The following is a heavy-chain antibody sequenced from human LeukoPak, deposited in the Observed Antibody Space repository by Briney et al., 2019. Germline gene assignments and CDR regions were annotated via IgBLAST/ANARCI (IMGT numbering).Heavy chain of an antibody. V-gene: IGHV4-4*07. CDR1: GGSISSYY. J-gene: IGHJ4*02. Sequence: SETLSLTCTVSGGSISSYYWSWIRQSAGKGLEWIGRIYTSGSTNYNPSLKSRVTMSVDTSKNQFSLKLSSVTAADTAVYYCASMKYSSSWLWFDYWGQGTLVTVSS. CDR2: IYTSGST. CDR3: ASMKYSSSWLWFDY. D-gene: IGHD6-13*01.